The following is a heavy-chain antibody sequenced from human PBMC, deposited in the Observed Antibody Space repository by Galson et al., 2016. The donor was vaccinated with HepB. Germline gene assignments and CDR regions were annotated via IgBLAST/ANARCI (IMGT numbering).Heavy chain of an antibody. D-gene: IGHD2-15*01. CDR2: IGSTGSTI. CDR1: GFTFSDYY. J-gene: IGHJ4*02. Sequence: SLRLSCAASGFTFSDYYMNWIRQAPGKGLEWVSYIGSTGSTISYADSAKGRFIVSRDNAKNSLSLQMNSLRVEDTAIYYCAGGQRPVGGVRSEYWGQGTLVTVSS. V-gene: IGHV3-11*01. CDR3: AGGQRPVGGVRSEY.